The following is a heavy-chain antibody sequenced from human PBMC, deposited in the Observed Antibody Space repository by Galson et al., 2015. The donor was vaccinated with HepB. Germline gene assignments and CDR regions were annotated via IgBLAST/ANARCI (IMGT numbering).Heavy chain of an antibody. J-gene: IGHJ4*02. CDR3: ARPGYCSGGSCRYFDY. Sequence: SLRLSCAASGFTFSSYAMSWVRQAPGKGLEWVSAISGSSSSYIYYADSVKGRFTTSRDNAKNSLYLQMNSLRAEDTAVYYCARPGYCSGGSCRYFDYWGQGTLVTVSS. V-gene: IGHV3-21*01. CDR1: GFTFSSYA. CDR2: ISGSSSSYI. D-gene: IGHD2-15*01.